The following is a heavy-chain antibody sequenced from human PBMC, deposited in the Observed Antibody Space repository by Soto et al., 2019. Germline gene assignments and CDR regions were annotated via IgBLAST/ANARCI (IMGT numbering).Heavy chain of an antibody. CDR2: ISAYNGNT. CDR1: GYTFTSYG. J-gene: IGHJ6*02. V-gene: IGHV1-18*01. Sequence: ASVKVSCKASGYTFTSYGISGVRQAPGQGLEGMGWISAYNGNTNYAQKLQGRVTMTTDTSTSTAYMELRSLRSDDTAVYYCARDRSIAAPLGYYYGMDVWGQGTTVTVS. CDR3: ARDRSIAAPLGYYYGMDV. D-gene: IGHD6-6*01.